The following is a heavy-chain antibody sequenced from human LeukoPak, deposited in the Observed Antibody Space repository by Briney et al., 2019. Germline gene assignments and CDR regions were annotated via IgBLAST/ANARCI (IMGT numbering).Heavy chain of an antibody. CDR1: GGSISSDAYY. J-gene: IGHJ5*02. V-gene: IGHV4-39*01. CDR2: INYSGIT. D-gene: IGHD3-16*01. Sequence: PSETLSLTCIVPGGSISSDAYYWGWIRQPPGKGLEWIGSINYSGITYYNPSLRSRVTVSVDTSRNQFSLNLSSVTAADTAVYFCARRLGGRNWFDPWGQGTLVTVSS. CDR3: ARRLGGRNWFDP.